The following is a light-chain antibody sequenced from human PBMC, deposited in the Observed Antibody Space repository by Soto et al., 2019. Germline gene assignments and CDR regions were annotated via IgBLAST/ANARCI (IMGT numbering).Light chain of an antibody. CDR3: QQANSFPYT. Sequence: DIQMTQSPSFVSASVGDRVTITCRASQDISTWLAWYQQKPGRAPNLLIYTASSWQSGVPSRFSGSGSGTDFTLTISSLQPEDFATYYCQQANSFPYTFGQGTKLEIK. CDR2: TAS. J-gene: IGKJ2*01. CDR1: QDISTW. V-gene: IGKV1-12*01.